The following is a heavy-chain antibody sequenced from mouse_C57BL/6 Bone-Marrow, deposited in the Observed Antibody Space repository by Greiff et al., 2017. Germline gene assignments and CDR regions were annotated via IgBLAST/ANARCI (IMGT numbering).Heavy chain of an antibody. V-gene: IGHV5-4*03. CDR3: SIVLFQGFDY. Sequence: EVKLVESGGGLVKPGGSLKLSCAASGFTFSSYAMSWVRQTPEKRLEWVATISDGGSYTYYPDNVKGRFTISRDNAKNNLYLQMSHLKSEDTAMYYCSIVLFQGFDYWGQGTTLTVSS. J-gene: IGHJ2*01. D-gene: IGHD6-2*01. CDR2: ISDGGSYT. CDR1: GFTFSSYA.